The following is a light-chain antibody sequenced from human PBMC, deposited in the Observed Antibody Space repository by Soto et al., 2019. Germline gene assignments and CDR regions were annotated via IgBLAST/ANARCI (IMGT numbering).Light chain of an antibody. V-gene: IGKV3-11*01. CDR1: QSVSSY. CDR2: DAS. Sequence: EIVLTQSPATLSLSPGERATLSCRASQSVSSYLAWYQQKPGQAPRLLIYDASNRATGIPARFSGSGSGTDFTLTISSLEPEDFAVYYCQQYGSSPRTFGQGTKGGYQ. J-gene: IGKJ1*01. CDR3: QQYGSSPRT.